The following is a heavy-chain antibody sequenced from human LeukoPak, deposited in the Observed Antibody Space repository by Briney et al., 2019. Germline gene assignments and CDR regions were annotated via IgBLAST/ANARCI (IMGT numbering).Heavy chain of an antibody. J-gene: IGHJ6*03. CDR3: AGSPPYNYYYMDV. V-gene: IGHV4-4*07. Sequence: PSETLSLTCTVSGASISSYNWSWIRQSAGKGLEWIGRIYTSGTTTYNPSLRSRVTVSVDKSKNQFSLKLTSVTAADRAVYYCAGSPPYNYYYMDVWGKGTTVTVSS. CDR1: GASISSYN. D-gene: IGHD3-16*01. CDR2: IYTSGTT.